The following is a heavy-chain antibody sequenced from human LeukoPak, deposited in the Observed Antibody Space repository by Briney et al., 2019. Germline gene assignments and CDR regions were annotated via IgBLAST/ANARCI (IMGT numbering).Heavy chain of an antibody. CDR3: ASTILYDYVWGSYRSDAFDI. CDR1: GFTFDDYG. J-gene: IGHJ3*02. V-gene: IGHV4-38-2*01. Sequence: PGGSLRLSCAASGFTFDDYGMSWVRQAPGKGLEWIGSIYHSGSTYYNPSLKSRVTMSVDTSKNQFSLKLSSVTAADTAVYYCASTILYDYVWGSYRSDAFDIWGQGTMVTVSS. D-gene: IGHD3-16*02. CDR2: IYHSGST.